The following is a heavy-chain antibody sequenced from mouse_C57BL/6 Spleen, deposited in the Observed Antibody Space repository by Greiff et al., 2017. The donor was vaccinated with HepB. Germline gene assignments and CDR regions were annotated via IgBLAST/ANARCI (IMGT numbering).Heavy chain of an antibody. CDR1: GYTFTSYW. CDR3: ARRGYYGNYDWFAY. D-gene: IGHD2-1*01. CDR2: IHPNSGST. V-gene: IGHV1-64*01. Sequence: VQLQQPGAELVKPGASVKLSCKASGYTFTSYWMHWVKQRPGQGLEWIGMIHPNSGSTNYNEKFKSKATLTVDKSSSTAYMQLSSLTSEDSAVYYSARRGYYGNYDWFAYWGQGTLVTVSA. J-gene: IGHJ3*01.